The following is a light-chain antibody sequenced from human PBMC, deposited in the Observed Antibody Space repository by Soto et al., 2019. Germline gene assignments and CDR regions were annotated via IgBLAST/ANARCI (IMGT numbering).Light chain of an antibody. V-gene: IGLV2-23*01. CDR3: CSYAGSGTLV. CDR2: EDS. J-gene: IGLJ3*02. CDR1: SSDVGSYNL. Sequence: QSALTQPASVSGSPGQSITISCTGTSSDVGSYNLVSWYQQHPGKAPKVVIYEDSKRPSGVSDHFSGSKSGNTASLTISGLQADDEADYYCCSYAGSGTLVFGGGTQLTVL.